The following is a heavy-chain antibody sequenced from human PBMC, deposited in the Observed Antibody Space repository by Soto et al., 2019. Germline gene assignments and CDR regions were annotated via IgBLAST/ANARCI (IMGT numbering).Heavy chain of an antibody. CDR3: ARDRSTYGGGGTGEVKEHWFDP. J-gene: IGHJ5*02. CDR1: GGSISLYY. D-gene: IGHD2-8*01. V-gene: IGHV4-59*01. CDR2: AYYSGDT. Sequence: SDTLSLTCSVSGGSISLYYWSWIRQPPGKGLEWIGYAYYSGDTGYNPSLKSRVTMAVDTSKSQVSLKLSSVTAADTAVYYCARDRSTYGGGGTGEVKEHWFDPWGQGALVTVSS.